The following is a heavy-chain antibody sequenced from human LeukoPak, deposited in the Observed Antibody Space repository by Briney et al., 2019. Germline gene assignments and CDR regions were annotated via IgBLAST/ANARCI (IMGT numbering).Heavy chain of an antibody. CDR1: GFTFSSYG. CDR3: AKAPLGRCTGAICYSFDY. J-gene: IGHJ4*02. Sequence: GGSLRLSCAASGFTFSSYGMHWVRQAPGKGLEWVAVISYDGSNKYYADSVKGRFTISRDNSKNTPYLQMNSLRAEDAAVYYCAKAPLGRCTGAICYSFDYWGQGTLVTVSS. V-gene: IGHV3-30*18. CDR2: ISYDGSNK. D-gene: IGHD2-8*02.